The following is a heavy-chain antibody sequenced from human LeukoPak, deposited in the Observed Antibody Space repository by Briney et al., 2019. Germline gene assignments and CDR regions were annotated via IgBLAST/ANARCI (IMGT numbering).Heavy chain of an antibody. J-gene: IGHJ4*02. V-gene: IGHV1-2*02. Sequence: ASVKDSCKASGYTFTDYYMHWVRQAPGQGLEWMGWIIPISGGTDYAQKFQGRVTMTRDTSISTAYNELSRLRSDDTAAYYCARGDKLGYPDYWGQGTLVTVSS. CDR2: IIPISGGT. D-gene: IGHD7-27*01. CDR3: ARGDKLGYPDY. CDR1: GYTFTDYY.